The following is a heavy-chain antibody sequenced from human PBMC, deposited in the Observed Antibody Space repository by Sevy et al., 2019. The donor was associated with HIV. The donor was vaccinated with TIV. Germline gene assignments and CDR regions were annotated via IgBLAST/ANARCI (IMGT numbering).Heavy chain of an antibody. Sequence: GESLKISCKGSGYSFNNYWITWVRQIPEKGLEWMGKIDPSDSSTNYSPSFQGHVTIPIDKSISTAYLQWTSLKASDTAMYYCAGLGGSSGDSSDSWGQGTLVTVSS. CDR2: IDPSDSST. CDR1: GYSFNNYW. D-gene: IGHD3-16*01. J-gene: IGHJ4*02. CDR3: AGLGGSSGDSSDS. V-gene: IGHV5-10-1*01.